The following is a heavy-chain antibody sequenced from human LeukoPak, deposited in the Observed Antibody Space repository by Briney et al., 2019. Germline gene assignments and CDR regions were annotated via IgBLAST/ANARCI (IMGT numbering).Heavy chain of an antibody. CDR1: GFTFSTYV. Sequence: GRSLRLSCVASGFTFSTYVMHWVRQAPGKGLEWVAVMWHDGSSKYHADSVKGRFTLSRDSFKNTLYLQMNSLRADNTAVYYCARALALADNYYYYGMDAWGQGTTVTVSS. CDR2: MWHDGSSK. V-gene: IGHV3-33*01. CDR3: ARALALADNYYYYGMDA. J-gene: IGHJ6*02. D-gene: IGHD6-19*01.